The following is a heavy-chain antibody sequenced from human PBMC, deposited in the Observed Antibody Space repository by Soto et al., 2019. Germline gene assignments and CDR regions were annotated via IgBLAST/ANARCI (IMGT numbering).Heavy chain of an antibody. CDR2: IWDDGSNK. J-gene: IGHJ3*02. CDR3: ARGNYLGAFDI. CDR1: GFTFSSYG. D-gene: IGHD3-10*01. Sequence: QVQLVESGGGVVQPGRSLRLSCAASGFTFSSYGMHWVRQAPGKGLEWVAVIWDDGSNKYYADSVKGRFTISRDNSKNTLYLQMNSLRAEDTAVYYCARGNYLGAFDIWGQGTMVTVSS. V-gene: IGHV3-33*01.